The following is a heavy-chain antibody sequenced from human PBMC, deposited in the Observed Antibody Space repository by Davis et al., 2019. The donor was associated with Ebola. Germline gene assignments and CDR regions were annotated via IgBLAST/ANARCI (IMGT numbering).Heavy chain of an antibody. V-gene: IGHV3-7*01. J-gene: IGHJ5*02. CDR1: GFPFSRYA. CDR3: AKDSGWAMSP. D-gene: IGHD6-19*01. CDR2: TKQDASDK. Sequence: PGGSLRLSFAASGFPFSRYAMSWVRQAPGRWLEWVGKTKQDASDKYYLDSVKGRFTISRDNDRNLLYLQMNSLRVEDTAIYYCAKDSGWAMSPWGQGALVTVSS.